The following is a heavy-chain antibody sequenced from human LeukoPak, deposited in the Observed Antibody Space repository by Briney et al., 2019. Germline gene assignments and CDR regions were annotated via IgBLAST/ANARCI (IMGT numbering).Heavy chain of an antibody. Sequence: GGSLRLSCAASGFTFSSYGMHWVRQAPGKGLEWVAFIRYDGSNKYYADSVKGRFTISRDNSKNTLYLQMNSLRAEDTAVYYCAKGPYSSGWYDGYYFDYWGQGTLATVSS. CDR3: AKGPYSSGWYDGYYFDY. J-gene: IGHJ4*02. V-gene: IGHV3-30*02. CDR1: GFTFSSYG. CDR2: IRYDGSNK. D-gene: IGHD6-19*01.